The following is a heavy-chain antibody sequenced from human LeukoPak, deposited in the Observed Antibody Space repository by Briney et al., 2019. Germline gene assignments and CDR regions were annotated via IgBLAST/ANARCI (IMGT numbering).Heavy chain of an antibody. D-gene: IGHD6-19*01. V-gene: IGHV4-34*01. CDR3: ARDLISSGWYYFDY. CDR2: INHSGST. Sequence: SETLSLTCAVYGGSFSGYYWSWIRQPPGKGLEWIGEINHSGSTNYNPSLKSRVTISVDTSKNQFSLKLSSVTAADTAVYYCARDLISSGWYYFDYWGQGTLVTASS. J-gene: IGHJ4*02. CDR1: GGSFSGYY.